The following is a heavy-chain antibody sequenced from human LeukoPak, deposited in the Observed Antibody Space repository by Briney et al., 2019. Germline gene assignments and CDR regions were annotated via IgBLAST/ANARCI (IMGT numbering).Heavy chain of an antibody. Sequence: SETLSLTCTVSGGSISSGGYYWSWIRQPPGKGLEWIGYIYHSGSTYYNPSLKSRVTISVDRSKNQFSLKLSSVTAADTAVYYCARAKASAAAGVDYWGQGTLVTVSS. CDR2: IYHSGST. J-gene: IGHJ4*02. CDR3: ARAKASAAAGVDY. D-gene: IGHD6-13*01. V-gene: IGHV4-30-2*01. CDR1: GGSISSGGYY.